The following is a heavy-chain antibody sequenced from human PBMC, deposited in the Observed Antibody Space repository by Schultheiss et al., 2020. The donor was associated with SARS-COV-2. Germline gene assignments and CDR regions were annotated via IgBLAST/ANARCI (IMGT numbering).Heavy chain of an antibody. V-gene: IGHV3-21*01. CDR3: ARDGALDWPNDFDY. D-gene: IGHD3-9*01. J-gene: IGHJ4*02. CDR1: GFTFSSYA. Sequence: GESLKISCAASGFTFSSYAMSWVRQAPGKGLEWVSSISSSSSYIYYADSVKGRFTISRDNSKNTLYLQMNSLRAEDTAVYYCARDGALDWPNDFDYWGQGTLVTVSS. CDR2: ISSSSSYI.